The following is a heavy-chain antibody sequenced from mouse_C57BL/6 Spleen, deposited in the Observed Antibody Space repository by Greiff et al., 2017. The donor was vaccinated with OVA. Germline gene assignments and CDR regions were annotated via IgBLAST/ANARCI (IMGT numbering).Heavy chain of an antibody. Sequence: VQLQQSGPELVKPGASVKMSCKASGYTFTDYNMHWVKQSNGKSLEWIGYINPTNGGTTYNQKFKGKATLTVNKSSSTAYMELRSLTSEDSAVYDCARGRNWDGGGYFDVWGTGTTVTVSS. CDR1: GYTFTDYN. D-gene: IGHD4-1*01. CDR3: ARGRNWDGGGYFDV. CDR2: INPTNGGT. V-gene: IGHV1-22*01. J-gene: IGHJ1*03.